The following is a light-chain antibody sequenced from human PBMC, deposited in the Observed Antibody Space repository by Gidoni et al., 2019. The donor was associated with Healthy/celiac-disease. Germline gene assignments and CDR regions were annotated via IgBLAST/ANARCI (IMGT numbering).Light chain of an antibody. J-gene: IGLJ2*01. CDR2: EVS. CDR3: SSYTSSSTLV. Sequence: LTQPPSVSGSPGQSVTISCTGTSSDVGSYNRVSWYQQPPGTAPKLMIYEVSNQPSGVPDRFSGSKSGNTASLTISGLQAEDEADYYCSSYTSSSTLVFGGGTKLTVL. CDR1: SSDVGSYNR. V-gene: IGLV2-18*02.